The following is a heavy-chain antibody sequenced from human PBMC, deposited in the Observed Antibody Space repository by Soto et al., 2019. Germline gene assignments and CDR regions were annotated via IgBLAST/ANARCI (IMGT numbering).Heavy chain of an antibody. CDR1: GFIFDDFA. J-gene: IGHJ4*02. CDR3: TKVGGLDDFWSGPLHFDL. V-gene: IGHV3-9*01. Sequence: EAQLVESGGGFVQPGRSLRLSCAGSGFIFDDFAIHWVRQAPGKGLEWVSGISWNSDSIGYADSVKGRFTISRDNAKNSLYLQINSLRVEDTALYYCTKVGGLDDFWSGPLHFDLWGQGTLVTVSS. CDR2: ISWNSDSI. D-gene: IGHD3-3*01.